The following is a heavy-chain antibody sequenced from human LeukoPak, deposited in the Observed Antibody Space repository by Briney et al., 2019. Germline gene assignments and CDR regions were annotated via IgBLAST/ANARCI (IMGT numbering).Heavy chain of an antibody. J-gene: IGHJ4*02. V-gene: IGHV3-7*03. D-gene: IGHD6-13*01. CDR3: ARDHTIAAADY. Sequence: PGGSLRLSCAASGFTFSSYWMSWVRQAPGKGLEWVANIKQDGSEKYYVDSVKGRFTISRDNAKNSLYLQMNSLRADDTAVYYCARDHTIAAADYWDQGTLVTVSS. CDR2: IKQDGSEK. CDR1: GFTFSSYW.